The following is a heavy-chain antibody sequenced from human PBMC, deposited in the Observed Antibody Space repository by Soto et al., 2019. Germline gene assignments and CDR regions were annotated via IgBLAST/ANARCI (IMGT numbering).Heavy chain of an antibody. Sequence: SETLSLTFSVSGGSISSGGYYWSWIRQHPGKGLEWIGYIYYSGSTYYNPSLKSRVTISVDTSKNQFSLKLSSVTAADTAVYYCARGNIVVVPAAMDYWGQGTLVTVSS. CDR3: ARGNIVVVPAAMDY. CDR1: GGSISSGGYY. V-gene: IGHV4-31*03. CDR2: IYYSGST. D-gene: IGHD2-2*01. J-gene: IGHJ4*02.